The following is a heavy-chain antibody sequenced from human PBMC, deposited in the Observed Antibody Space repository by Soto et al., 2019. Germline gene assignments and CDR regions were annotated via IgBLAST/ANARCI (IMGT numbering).Heavy chain of an antibody. Sequence: SETLSLTCTVSGGSISSYYWSWIRQPPGKGLEWIGYIYYSGSTNYNPSLKSRVTISVDTSKNQSSLKLSSVTAADTAVYYCARMGYDSSGYYLNFDYWGQGTLVTVSS. V-gene: IGHV4-59*01. D-gene: IGHD3-22*01. J-gene: IGHJ4*02. CDR1: GGSISSYY. CDR3: ARMGYDSSGYYLNFDY. CDR2: IYYSGST.